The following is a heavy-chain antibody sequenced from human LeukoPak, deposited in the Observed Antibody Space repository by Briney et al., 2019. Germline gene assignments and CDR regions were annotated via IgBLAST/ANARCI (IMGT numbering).Heavy chain of an antibody. V-gene: IGHV4-39*07. J-gene: IGHJ4*02. CDR2: IYYSGST. CDR3: AGGYSYGPFDY. Sequence: KTSETLSLTCTVSGGSISSSSYYWGWIRQPPGKGLEWIGSIYYSGSTYYNPSLKSRVTISVDTSKNQFSLKLSSVTAADTAVYYCAGGYSYGPFDYWGQGTLVTVSS. D-gene: IGHD5-18*01. CDR1: GGSISSSSYY.